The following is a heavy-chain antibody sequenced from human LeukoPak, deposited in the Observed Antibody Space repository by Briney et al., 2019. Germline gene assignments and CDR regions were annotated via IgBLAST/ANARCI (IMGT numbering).Heavy chain of an antibody. J-gene: IGHJ5*02. D-gene: IGHD6-13*01. Sequence: PGGSLRLSCAASGFTFSSYSMNWVRQAPGKGLEWVSSISSSSYIYYADSVKGRFTISRDNAKNSLYLQMNSLRAEETAVYYCARTYSSTYSDWFDPWGQGTLVTVSS. V-gene: IGHV3-21*01. CDR2: ISSSSYI. CDR1: GFTFSSYS. CDR3: ARTYSSTYSDWFDP.